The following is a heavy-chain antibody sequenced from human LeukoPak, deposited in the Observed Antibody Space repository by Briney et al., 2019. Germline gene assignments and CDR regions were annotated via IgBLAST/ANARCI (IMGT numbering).Heavy chain of an antibody. D-gene: IGHD2-15*01. CDR3: ARGCSGGSCYESKFDP. CDR1: GFTFSSYW. J-gene: IGHJ5*02. CDR2: IKQDGSEK. Sequence: GGSLRLSCAASGFTFSSYWMSWVRQAPGKGLEWVANIKQDGSEKYFLDSVKGRFTISRDNAKNSLYLQMNSLRAEDTAVYYCARGCSGGSCYESKFDPWGQGTLVTVSS. V-gene: IGHV3-7*01.